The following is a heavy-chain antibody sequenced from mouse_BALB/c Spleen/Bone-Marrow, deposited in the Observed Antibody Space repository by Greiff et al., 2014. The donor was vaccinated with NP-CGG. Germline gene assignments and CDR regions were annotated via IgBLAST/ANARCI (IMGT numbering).Heavy chain of an antibody. D-gene: IGHD6-1*01. J-gene: IGHJ4*01. CDR3: ARPTPRYFAMDY. CDR1: GFSLTSYG. Sequence: VQLVESGPGLVAPSQSLSITCTVSGFSLTSYGVHWVRQPPGKGLEWLGVIWAGGSTNYNSALMSRLSISKDNSKSQVFLKMNCLQTDDTAMYYCARPTPRYFAMDYWGQGTSVTVSS. V-gene: IGHV2-9*02. CDR2: IWAGGST.